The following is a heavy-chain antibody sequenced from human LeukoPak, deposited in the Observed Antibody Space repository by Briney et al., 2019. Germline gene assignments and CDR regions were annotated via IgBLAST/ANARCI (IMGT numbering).Heavy chain of an antibody. D-gene: IGHD2-15*01. CDR2: INPSGGST. J-gene: IGHJ6*02. V-gene: IGHV1-46*01. CDR1: GYTFTSYG. Sequence: GASVKVSCKASGYTFTSYGISWVRQAPGQGLEWMGIINPSGGSTSYAQKFQGRVTMTRDTSTSTVYMELSSLRSEDTAVYYCARVVPEVYGMDVWGQGTTVTVSS. CDR3: ARVVPEVYGMDV.